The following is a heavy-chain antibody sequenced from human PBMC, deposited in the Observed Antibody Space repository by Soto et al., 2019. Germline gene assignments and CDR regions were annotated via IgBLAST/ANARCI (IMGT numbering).Heavy chain of an antibody. D-gene: IGHD5-12*01. J-gene: IGHJ4*02. CDR3: ARDARSGYDDEIDY. Sequence: GGSLRLSCAASGFTFGSYAMHWVRQAPGKGLEYVSAISSNGGSTYYANSVKGRFTISRDNSKNTLYLQMGSLRAEDMAVYYCARDARSGYDDEIDYWGQGTLVTVSS. CDR1: GFTFGSYA. CDR2: ISSNGGST. V-gene: IGHV3-64*01.